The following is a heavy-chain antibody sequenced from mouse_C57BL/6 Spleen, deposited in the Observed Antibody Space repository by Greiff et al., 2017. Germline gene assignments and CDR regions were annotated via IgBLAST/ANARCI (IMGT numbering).Heavy chain of an antibody. J-gene: IGHJ4*01. CDR2: INPNNGGT. CDR3: AREGLYGHAMDY. V-gene: IGHV1-26*01. CDR1: GYTFTDYY. D-gene: IGHD1-1*01. Sequence: VQLQQSGPELVKPGASVKISCKASGYTFTDYYMNWVKQSHGKSLEWIGDINPNNGGTSYNQKFKGKATLTVDKSSSTAYMELRSLTSEDSAVYYCAREGLYGHAMDYWGQGTSVTVSS.